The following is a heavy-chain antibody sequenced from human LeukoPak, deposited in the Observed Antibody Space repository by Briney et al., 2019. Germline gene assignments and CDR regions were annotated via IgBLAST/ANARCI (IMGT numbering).Heavy chain of an antibody. Sequence: PGGSLRLSCAASGFTFSSYAMSWVRQAPGKGLEWVAVISYDGSNKYYADSVKGRFTISRDNSKNTLYLQMNSLRAEDTAVYYCAKDEDRGELDYWGQGTLVTVSS. CDR2: ISYDGSNK. CDR1: GFTFSSYA. V-gene: IGHV3-30*18. D-gene: IGHD1-26*01. CDR3: AKDEDRGELDY. J-gene: IGHJ4*02.